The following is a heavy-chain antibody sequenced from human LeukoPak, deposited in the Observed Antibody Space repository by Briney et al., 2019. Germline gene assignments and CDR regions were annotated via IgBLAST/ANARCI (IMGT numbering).Heavy chain of an antibody. Sequence: SETLSLTCAVYGGSFSGYYWSWIRQPPGKGLEWIGEINHSGSTNYNPSLKSRVTISVDTSKNQFSLKLSFVTAADTAVYYCARGGYDFWSGYYTRRYFDYWGQGTLVTVSS. J-gene: IGHJ4*02. CDR2: INHSGST. V-gene: IGHV4-34*01. D-gene: IGHD3-3*01. CDR3: ARGGYDFWSGYYTRRYFDY. CDR1: GGSFSGYY.